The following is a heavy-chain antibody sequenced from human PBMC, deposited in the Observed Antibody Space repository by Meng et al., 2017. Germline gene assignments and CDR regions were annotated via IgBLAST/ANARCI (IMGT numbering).Heavy chain of an antibody. CDR3: ASAVGKWFDP. CDR1: GGSFSGYY. D-gene: IGHD4-23*01. CDR2: IKHSGST. Sequence: GSLRLSCAVYGGSFSGYYWRWIRQPPGKGLEWIGEIKHSGSTNYNPSLKSRVTISVDTSKNQFSLKLSAVTAADTAVYYCASAVGKWFDPWGQGTLVTVSS. V-gene: IGHV4-34*01. J-gene: IGHJ5*02.